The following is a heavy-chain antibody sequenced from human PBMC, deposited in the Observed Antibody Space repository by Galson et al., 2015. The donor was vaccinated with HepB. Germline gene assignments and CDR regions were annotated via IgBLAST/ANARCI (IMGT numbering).Heavy chain of an antibody. Sequence: SLRLSCAASGFTFSSYAMSWVRQAPGKGLEWVSAIGGSGGSTYYADSVKGRFTISRDNSKNTLYLQMNSLRAEDTAVYYCAKSAYSFILDYWYFDLWGRGTLVTVSS. V-gene: IGHV3-23*01. D-gene: IGHD5-18*01. CDR3: AKSAYSFILDYWYFDL. J-gene: IGHJ2*01. CDR1: GFTFSSYA. CDR2: IGGSGGST.